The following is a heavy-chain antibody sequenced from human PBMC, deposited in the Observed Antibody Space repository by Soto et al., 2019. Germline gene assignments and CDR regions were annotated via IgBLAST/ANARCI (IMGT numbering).Heavy chain of an antibody. J-gene: IGHJ6*02. CDR2: ISAYNGNT. V-gene: IGHV1-18*01. Sequence: AAVKVSCKASGYTFTSYGISWVRQAPGQGLEWMGWISAYNGNTNYAQKLQGRVTMTTDTSTSTAYMELRSLRSDDTAVYYCARGSKRNYYYGMDVWGQGTTVTVSS. D-gene: IGHD3-10*01. CDR1: GYTFTSYG. CDR3: ARGSKRNYYYGMDV.